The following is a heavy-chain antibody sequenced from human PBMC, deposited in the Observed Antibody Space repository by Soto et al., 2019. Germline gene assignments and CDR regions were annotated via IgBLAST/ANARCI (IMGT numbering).Heavy chain of an antibody. CDR2: INHSGST. D-gene: IGHD2-15*01. CDR1: CGSFSGYY. J-gene: IGHJ3*02. V-gene: IGHV4-34*01. CDR3: ARSRDIVVVVAANAFDI. Sequence: SEALSLTCAVYCGSFSGYYWSWIRQPPGKGLEWIGEINHSGSTNYNPSLKSRVTISVDTSKNQFSLKMSSVTAADTAVYYCARSRDIVVVVAANAFDIWGQGTMVTVSS.